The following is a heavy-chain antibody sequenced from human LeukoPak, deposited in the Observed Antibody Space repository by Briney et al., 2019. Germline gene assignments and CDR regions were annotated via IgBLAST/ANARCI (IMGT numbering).Heavy chain of an antibody. CDR1: GGSISSSSDY. V-gene: IGHV4-39*01. D-gene: IGHD3-22*01. CDR3: GRPNPDSSGYYGSFDP. Sequence: PSETLSLTCSVSGGSISSSSDYWGWVRQPPGKGLEWTGSIYHSETTYYNPSLKSRVIISVDTSKNQFSLKLNSVTAADTAVYYCGRPNPDSSGYYGSFDPWGQGILVTVSS. J-gene: IGHJ5*02. CDR2: IYHSETT.